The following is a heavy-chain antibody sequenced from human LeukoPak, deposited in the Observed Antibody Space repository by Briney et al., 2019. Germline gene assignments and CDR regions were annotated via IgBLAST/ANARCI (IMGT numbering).Heavy chain of an antibody. J-gene: IGHJ2*01. Sequence: ASVNVSCKASGCTFSSYSISWVRQAPGQGLEWMGRIIPILGIANYAQKFQGRVTITADKSTSTAYMELSSLRSEDTAVYYCARDGRGYSYGYSWYFHLWGRRTLLTVS. CDR1: GCTFSSYS. CDR3: ARDGRGYSYGYSWYFHL. V-gene: IGHV1-69*04. D-gene: IGHD5-18*01. CDR2: IIPILGIA.